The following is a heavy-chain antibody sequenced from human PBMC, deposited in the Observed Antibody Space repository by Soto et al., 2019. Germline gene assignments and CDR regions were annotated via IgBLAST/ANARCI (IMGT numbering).Heavy chain of an antibody. CDR2: ISYDGSNK. CDR1: GFTFSSYA. D-gene: IGHD2-15*01. V-gene: IGHV3-30-3*01. Sequence: PGGSLRLSCAASGFTFSSYAMHWVRQAPGKGLEWVAVISYDGSNKYYADSVKGRFTISRDNSKNTLYLQMNSLGAEDTAVYYCARDYAYFSGGGCHGVFHFWAQGTLGTGFS. J-gene: IGHJ4*02. CDR3: ARDYAYFSGGGCHGVFHF.